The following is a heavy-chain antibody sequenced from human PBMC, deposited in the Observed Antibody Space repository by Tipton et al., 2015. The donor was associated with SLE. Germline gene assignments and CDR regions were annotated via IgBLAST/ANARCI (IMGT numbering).Heavy chain of an antibody. CDR3: AKDIGPSAGRGDAFDI. CDR1: GFTVSSNY. D-gene: IGHD6-13*01. V-gene: IGHV3-53*05. CDR2: IYSGGST. Sequence: SLRLSCAASGFTVSSNYMSWVRQAPGKGLEWVSVIYSGGSTYYADSVKGRFTISRDNSKNTLYLQMNSLRAEDTALYYCAKDIGPSAGRGDAFDIWGQGTMVTVSS. J-gene: IGHJ3*02.